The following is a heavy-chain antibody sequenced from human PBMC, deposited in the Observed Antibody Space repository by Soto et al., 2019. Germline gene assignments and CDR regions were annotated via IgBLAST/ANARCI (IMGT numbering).Heavy chain of an antibody. CDR1: GFSFSSYS. V-gene: IGHV3-48*01. CDR3: ARTDGFDY. D-gene: IGHD3-10*01. CDR2: ISTSGSPI. J-gene: IGHJ4*02. Sequence: EVRLVESGGGLGQPGGSLRLSCVASGFSFSSYSMNWVRQAPGRGLEWISYISTSGSPIYYADSVKGRFTISRDNAKNALYLQMNSLRAEDTAVDYCARTDGFDYWGQGTLVTVSS.